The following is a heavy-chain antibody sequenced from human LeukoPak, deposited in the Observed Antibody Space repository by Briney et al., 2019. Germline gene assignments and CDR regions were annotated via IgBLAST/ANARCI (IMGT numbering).Heavy chain of an antibody. V-gene: IGHV1-18*01. D-gene: IGHD2-2*01. Sequence: ASVKVSCKASGYTFTSYGISWGRQAPGQGREWMGWISAYNGNTNYAQKLQGRVTMTTDTSTSTAYMELRSLRFDDTALYYCARDGCSSTSCSLSAYYGMAVWGQGTTVTVSS. CDR3: ARDGCSSTSCSLSAYYGMAV. J-gene: IGHJ6*02. CDR1: GYTFTSYG. CDR2: ISAYNGNT.